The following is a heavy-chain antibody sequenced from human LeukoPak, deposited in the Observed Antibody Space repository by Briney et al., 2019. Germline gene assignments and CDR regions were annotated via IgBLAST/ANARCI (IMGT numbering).Heavy chain of an antibody. Sequence: GGSLRLSCTASGFTFSSYSMNWVRQAPGKGLEWVANIKQDGSEKYYVDSVKGRFTISRDNAKNSLYLQMNSLRAEDTAVYYCARSKLWSRPHYFDYWGQGTLVTVSS. CDR2: IKQDGSEK. V-gene: IGHV3-7*01. J-gene: IGHJ4*02. CDR3: ARSKLWSRPHYFDY. D-gene: IGHD2-21*01. CDR1: GFTFSSYS.